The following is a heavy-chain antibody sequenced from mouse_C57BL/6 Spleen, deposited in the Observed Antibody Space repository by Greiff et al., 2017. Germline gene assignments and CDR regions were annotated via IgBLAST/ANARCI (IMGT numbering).Heavy chain of an antibody. V-gene: IGHV1-76*01. CDR2: IYPGSGNT. Sequence: VQRVESGAELVRPGASVKLSCKASGYTFTDYYINWVKQRPGQGLEWIARIYPGSGNTYYNEKFKGKATLTAEKSSSTAYMQLSSLTSEDSAVYFCARYSYYFDYWGQGTTLTVSS. CDR1: GYTFTDYY. D-gene: IGHD2-12*01. CDR3: ARYSYYFDY. J-gene: IGHJ2*01.